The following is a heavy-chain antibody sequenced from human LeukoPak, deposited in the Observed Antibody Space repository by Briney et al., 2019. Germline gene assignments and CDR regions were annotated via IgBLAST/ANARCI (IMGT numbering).Heavy chain of an antibody. CDR2: ISGSGGST. Sequence: PGGSLRLSCAASGFTFSSYAMSWVRQAPGKGLEWVSAISGSGGSTYYADSVKGRFTISRDNSKNTLYLQMSSLRAEDTAVYYCAKAGYGDYVFDYWGQGTLVTVSS. J-gene: IGHJ4*02. CDR3: AKAGYGDYVFDY. D-gene: IGHD4-17*01. V-gene: IGHV3-23*01. CDR1: GFTFSSYA.